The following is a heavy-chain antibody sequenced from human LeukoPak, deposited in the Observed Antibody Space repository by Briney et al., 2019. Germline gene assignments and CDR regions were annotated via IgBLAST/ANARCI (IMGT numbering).Heavy chain of an antibody. CDR3: SRQVVGNDY. Sequence: SETLTLTCAVYGESSFSNYYWSWIRQTPGGALEWIGEINHSGYTNYNPSLKSRVTLSIDTSKNQFSLRLNSVTAADTAVYYCSRQVVGNDYWGQGTLVTVSS. J-gene: IGHJ4*02. CDR2: INHSGYT. CDR1: GESSFSNYY. D-gene: IGHD3-22*01. V-gene: IGHV4-34*01.